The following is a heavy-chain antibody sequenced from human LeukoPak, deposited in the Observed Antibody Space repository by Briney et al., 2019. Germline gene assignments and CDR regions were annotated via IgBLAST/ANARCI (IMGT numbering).Heavy chain of an antibody. CDR2: ISSSSSYI. CDR3: ARVVVGSGYDRTYYFDY. J-gene: IGHJ4*02. V-gene: IGHV3-21*01. Sequence: GGSLRLSCAASGFTFSSYSMYWVRQAPGKGLEWVSSISSSSSYIYYADSVKGRFTISRDNAKNSLYLQMNSLRAEDTAVYYCARVVVGSGYDRTYYFDYWGQGTLVTVSS. D-gene: IGHD5-12*01. CDR1: GFTFSSYS.